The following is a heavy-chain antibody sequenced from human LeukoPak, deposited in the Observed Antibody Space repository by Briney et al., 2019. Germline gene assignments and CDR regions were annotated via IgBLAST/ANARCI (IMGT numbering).Heavy chain of an antibody. D-gene: IGHD6-6*01. CDR3: AIQSIVPRPGY. V-gene: IGHV1-2*06. J-gene: IGHJ4*02. Sequence: ASVKVSCKASGYTFTGYYMHWVRQAPGQGLEWMGRINPNSGGTDYAQKFQGRVTMTRDTSVNTVYMELSRLGSDDTAVYYCAIQSIVPRPGYWGQGTLVTVSS. CDR1: GYTFTGYY. CDR2: INPNSGGT.